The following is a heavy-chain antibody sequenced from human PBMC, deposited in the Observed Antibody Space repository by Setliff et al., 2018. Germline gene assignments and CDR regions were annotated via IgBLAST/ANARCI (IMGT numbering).Heavy chain of an antibody. Sequence: HPGGSLRLSCEASGFSFSNYWMHWVRQAPGKGLVWVSRINSDGSSTNYADAVKGQFTVSRDNAKNTLYLQMNSLRAEDTAVYYCARDGHNVYYFDYWGLGTLVTVSS. D-gene: IGHD1-1*01. CDR1: GFSFSNYW. V-gene: IGHV3-74*01. J-gene: IGHJ4*02. CDR3: ARDGHNVYYFDY. CDR2: INSDGSST.